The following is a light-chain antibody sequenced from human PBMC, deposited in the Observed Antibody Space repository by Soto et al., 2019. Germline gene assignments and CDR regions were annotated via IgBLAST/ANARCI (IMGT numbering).Light chain of an antibody. CDR2: GAS. CDR3: QRYNNWLQG. Sequence: EIVMTQSPATLSVSPGERATLSCRASQSVSINLAWYQQKPGHASRLLIYGASTRASGIPARFSVSSSGTEFTLTFCSLQSQDFTVYYCQRYNNWLQGFGQGTKVDIK. J-gene: IGKJ1*01. V-gene: IGKV3-15*01. CDR1: QSVSIN.